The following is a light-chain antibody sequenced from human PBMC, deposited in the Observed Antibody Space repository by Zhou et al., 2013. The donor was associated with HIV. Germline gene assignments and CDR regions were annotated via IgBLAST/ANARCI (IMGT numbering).Light chain of an antibody. CDR3: QQSYTTPRA. V-gene: IGKV1-39*01. CDR1: QNIDNY. J-gene: IGKJ4*01. CDR2: GAS. Sequence: DIQMTQSPSSLSASVGDRVSITCRASQNIDNYLNWYQQKPGKAPKVLIYGASSLQSGVPSRFSGSGSGTDFTLTISSLLPEDFATYYCQQSYTTPRAFGGGTKVEIK.